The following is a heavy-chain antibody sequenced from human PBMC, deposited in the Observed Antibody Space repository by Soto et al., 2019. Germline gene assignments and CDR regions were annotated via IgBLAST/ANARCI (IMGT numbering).Heavy chain of an antibody. CDR1: GFTFSSYD. J-gene: IGHJ6*02. D-gene: IGHD3-10*01. CDR3: ARAYGSGSYYKYYYYGMDV. V-gene: IGHV3-13*01. Sequence: GGSLRLSCAASGFTFSSYDMHWVHQATGKGLEWVSAIGTAGDTYYPGSVKGRFTISRENAKNSLYLQMNSLRAGDTAVYYCARAYGSGSYYKYYYYGMDVWGQGTTVTVSS. CDR2: IGTAGDT.